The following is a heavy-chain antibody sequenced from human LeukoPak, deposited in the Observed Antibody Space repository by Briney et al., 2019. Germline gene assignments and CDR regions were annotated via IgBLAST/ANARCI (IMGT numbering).Heavy chain of an antibody. CDR3: ARGQLDWFFDF. Sequence: ASVRVSCKASGYTFTKFGFNWVRQAPGQGLEWMGWISSSNGKTNYAQKFQGRVTMTTDTSTTTAFMELRSLRSDDTAVYYCARGQLDWFFDFWGHGTLVTVSS. D-gene: IGHD3-10*01. CDR1: GYTFTKFG. CDR2: ISSSNGKT. V-gene: IGHV1-18*01. J-gene: IGHJ2*01.